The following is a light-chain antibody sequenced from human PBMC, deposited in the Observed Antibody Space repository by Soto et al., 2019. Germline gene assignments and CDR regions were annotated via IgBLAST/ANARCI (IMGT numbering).Light chain of an antibody. J-gene: IGKJ4*01. CDR2: KAS. Sequence: DIQMTQSPSTLSASVGDRVTITCRASQSVSRWLARYQKRPGKAPKLLIYKASSLESGVPSRFSGSGSGTEFTLTISSLQPDDFATYYCQHYDTYPLTFGGGTKVEIK. V-gene: IGKV1-5*03. CDR3: QHYDTYPLT. CDR1: QSVSRW.